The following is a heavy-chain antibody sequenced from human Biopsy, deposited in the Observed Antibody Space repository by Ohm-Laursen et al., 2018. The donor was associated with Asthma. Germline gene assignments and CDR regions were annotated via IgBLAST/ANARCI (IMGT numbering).Heavy chain of an antibody. Sequence: SQTLSLTCTVPGGSISSGAYYWSWVRQPPGKGLEWIGYIYYIGSTYYNPSLKSRVAISLDTSKNQFSLKLSSVTAADTAVYYCARGQKSAGDRWFDPWGQGTLVTVSS. CDR1: GGSISSGAYY. CDR2: IYYIGST. V-gene: IGHV4-30-4*01. J-gene: IGHJ5*02. D-gene: IGHD6-13*01. CDR3: ARGQKSAGDRWFDP.